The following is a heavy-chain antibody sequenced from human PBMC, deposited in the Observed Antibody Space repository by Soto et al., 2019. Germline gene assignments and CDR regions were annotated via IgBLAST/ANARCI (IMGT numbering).Heavy chain of an antibody. CDR2: IYPGDSDT. V-gene: IGHV5-51*01. CDR3: ARQSPRALAGWPRGNWIDP. Sequence: GESLKISCKGSGYSFTSYWIGWVRQMPGKGLEWMGIIYPGDSDTRYSPSFQGQVTISADKSISTAYLQWSSLKASDTAMYYCARQSPRALAGWPRGNWIDPWGQGTLVTVSS. J-gene: IGHJ5*02. D-gene: IGHD2-15*01. CDR1: GYSFTSYW.